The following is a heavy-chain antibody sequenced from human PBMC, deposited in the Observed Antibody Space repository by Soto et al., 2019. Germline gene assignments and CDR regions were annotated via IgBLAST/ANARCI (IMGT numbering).Heavy chain of an antibody. CDR2: IIPILGIA. D-gene: IGHD5-12*01. CDR3: ARDRREYSGPLYYYYYYMDV. J-gene: IGHJ6*03. Sequence: SVKVSCKASGGTFSSYTISWVRQAPGQGLEWMGRIIPILGIANYAQKFQGRVTITADKSTSTAYMELSSLRSEDTAVYYCARDRREYSGPLYYYYYYMDVWGKGTTVTVSS. V-gene: IGHV1-69*04. CDR1: GGTFSSYT.